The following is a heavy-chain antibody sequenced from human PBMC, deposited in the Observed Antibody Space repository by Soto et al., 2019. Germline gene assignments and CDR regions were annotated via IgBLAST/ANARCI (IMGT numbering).Heavy chain of an antibody. D-gene: IGHD2-2*02. J-gene: IGHJ5*02. CDR3: ARDYRPDCSSTSCYNRLDP. CDR1: GYTFTNYA. Sequence: APVKVSCKASGYTFTNYAMHWVRQTPGQRLEWMGWINAGNGNTKYSQKFQGRVTILRDTSASTAYMELSSLRSEDTAVYYCARDYRPDCSSTSCYNRLDPWGQGTLVTVSS. CDR2: INAGNGNT. V-gene: IGHV1-3*01.